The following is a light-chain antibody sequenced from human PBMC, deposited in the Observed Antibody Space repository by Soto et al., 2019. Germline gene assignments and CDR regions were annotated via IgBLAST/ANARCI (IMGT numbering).Light chain of an antibody. CDR3: QHYNSYSEA. V-gene: IGKV1-5*03. CDR2: KAS. Sequence: DIQMTQSPSTLSGSVGDRVTIACRASQTISSWLAWYQQKPGKAPKLLIYKASTLKSGVPSRFSGSGSGTEFTLTISILQPDDFATYYYQHYNSYSEAFGQGTKVDIK. CDR1: QTISSW. J-gene: IGKJ1*01.